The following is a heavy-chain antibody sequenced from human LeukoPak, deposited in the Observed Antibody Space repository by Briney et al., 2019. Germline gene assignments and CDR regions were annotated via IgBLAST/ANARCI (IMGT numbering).Heavy chain of an antibody. Sequence: ASVKVSCKASGGTFSSYAISWVRQAPGQGLEWMGWISAYNGNTNYAQKLQGRVTMTTDTSTSTAYMELRSLRSDDTAVYYCARDSAVVVPAAIDYWGQGTLVTVSS. V-gene: IGHV1-18*01. D-gene: IGHD2-2*01. CDR1: GGTFSSYA. CDR3: ARDSAVVVPAAIDY. CDR2: ISAYNGNT. J-gene: IGHJ4*02.